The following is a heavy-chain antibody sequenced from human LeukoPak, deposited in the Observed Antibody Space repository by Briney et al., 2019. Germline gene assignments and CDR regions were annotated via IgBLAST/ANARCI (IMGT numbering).Heavy chain of an antibody. CDR2: INAGTGST. CDR3: ARRDSPNHHSGGFDP. J-gene: IGHJ5*02. Sequence: ASVKVSCKASGYIFTNHAMHWVRQAPGQRLEWMCWINAGTGSTKCSQRFQGRITTSRDTSSSTAYMEVSSLRSEDTAVYYCARRDSPNHHSGGFDPWGQGTLVTVSS. D-gene: IGHD2-8*01. V-gene: IGHV1-3*01. CDR1: GYIFTNHA.